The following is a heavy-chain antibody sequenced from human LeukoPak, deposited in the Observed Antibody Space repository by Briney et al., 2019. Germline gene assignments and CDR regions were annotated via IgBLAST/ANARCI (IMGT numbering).Heavy chain of an antibody. Sequence: GGSLRLSCVASGFTFSSHLMHWVRQVPGKGLVWVSRIDSDGSKTDYADSVKGRFTISRDNAKSTLYLQMDSLRAEDTAVYYCARAGAYHFDNWGQGTLVTVSS. V-gene: IGHV3-74*01. J-gene: IGHJ4*02. CDR2: IDSDGSKT. CDR1: GFTFSSHL. D-gene: IGHD3-16*01. CDR3: ARAGAYHFDN.